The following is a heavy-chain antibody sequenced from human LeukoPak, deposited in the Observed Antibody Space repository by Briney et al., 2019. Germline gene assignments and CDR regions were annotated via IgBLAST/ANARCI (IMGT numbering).Heavy chain of an antibody. D-gene: IGHD6-19*01. CDR3: ARGSSGWYSPIDS. CDR2: INPNSGGT. Sequence: GASVKVSCKASGYTFTGYYMHWVRQAPGQGLEWMGWINPNSGGTNYAQKFQGRVTMTRDTSISTAYMELRSDDTAVYYCARGSSGWYSPIDSWGQGTLVTVPS. V-gene: IGHV1-2*02. J-gene: IGHJ4*02. CDR1: GYTFTGYY.